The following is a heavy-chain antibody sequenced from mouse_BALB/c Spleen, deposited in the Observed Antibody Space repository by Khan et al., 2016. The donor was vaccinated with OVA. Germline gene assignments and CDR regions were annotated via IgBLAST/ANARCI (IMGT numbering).Heavy chain of an antibody. CDR1: GFSLNNYS. V-gene: IGHV2-2*03. CDR2: IWSAGST. D-gene: IGHD2-4*01. J-gene: IGHJ3*01. CDR3: ARRGYDYGRGALFAY. Sequence: QVQLKESGPGLVQPSQSLSITCTVSGFSLNNYSVHWVRQSPGKGLEWLGVIWSAGSTDYNAAFISRLTISKDNSRSQVFLKMNSLQSNDTAIYYCARRGYDYGRGALFAYWGQGTLVTVSA.